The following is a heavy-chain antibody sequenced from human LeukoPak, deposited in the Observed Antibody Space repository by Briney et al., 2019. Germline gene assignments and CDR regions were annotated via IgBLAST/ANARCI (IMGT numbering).Heavy chain of an antibody. Sequence: PSETLSLTCAVYGGSFSGYYWSWIRQPPGKGLEWIGEIHHSGGTNYKPSLRSRVTISVDTSKKQFSLKLSSVTAADTAVYYCASEVGATAVYPPYYYYYMDVWGKGTTVTVSS. J-gene: IGHJ6*03. CDR2: IHHSGGT. D-gene: IGHD5-12*01. V-gene: IGHV4-34*01. CDR1: GGSFSGYY. CDR3: ASEVGATAVYPPYYYYYMDV.